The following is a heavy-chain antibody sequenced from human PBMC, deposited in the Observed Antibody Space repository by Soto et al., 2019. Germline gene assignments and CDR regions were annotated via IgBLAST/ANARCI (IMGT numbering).Heavy chain of an antibody. CDR2: IYYTGAT. V-gene: IGHV4-4*02. Sequence: QVELQESGPRLVKSSGTLSLTCEVSSGSISTGNWWSWVRQPPGEGLEWIGEIYYTGATNYNPSLKSRATMTIDKSKDQFSLILTSATAADTAVYYCARVFSSGSGWMYYFDFWGQGILVSVSS. CDR1: SGSISTGNW. J-gene: IGHJ4*02. D-gene: IGHD6-25*01. CDR3: ARVFSSGSGWMYYFDF.